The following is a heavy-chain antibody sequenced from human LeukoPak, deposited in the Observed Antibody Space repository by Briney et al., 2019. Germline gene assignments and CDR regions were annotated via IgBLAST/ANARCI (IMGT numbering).Heavy chain of an antibody. CDR3: ARDVVAAAGTWDY. CDR1: GGSFSGYY. CDR2: INHSGST. J-gene: IGHJ4*02. Sequence: PSETLSLTCAVYGGSFSGYYWSWIRQPPGKGLEWIGEINHSGSTNYNPSLKSRVTISVDTSKNQFSLKLSSVTAADTAVYYCARDVVAAAGTWDYWGQGTLVTVSS. V-gene: IGHV4-34*01. D-gene: IGHD6-13*01.